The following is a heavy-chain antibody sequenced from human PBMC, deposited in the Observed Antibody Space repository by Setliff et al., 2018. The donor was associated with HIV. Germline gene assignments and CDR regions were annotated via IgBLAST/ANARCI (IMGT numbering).Heavy chain of an antibody. CDR1: GYSISSGYY. Sequence: SETLSLTCAVSGYSISSGYYWGWIRQPPGKGLEWIGNIYQSGSSYSNPSLKSRVTISIDTSKNQFSLKLSSVPAADTAVYYCARRWGDILTGPDTFDIWGQGTMVTVSS. CDR2: IYQSGSS. J-gene: IGHJ3*02. V-gene: IGHV4-38-2*01. D-gene: IGHD3-9*01. CDR3: ARRWGDILTGPDTFDI.